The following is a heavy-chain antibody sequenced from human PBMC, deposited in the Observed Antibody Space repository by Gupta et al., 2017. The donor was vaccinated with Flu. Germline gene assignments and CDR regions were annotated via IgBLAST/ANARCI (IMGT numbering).Heavy chain of an antibody. CDR2: ISYDGSNK. D-gene: IGHD2-2*01. Sequence: QVQLVESGGGVVQPGRSLRLSCAASGFTFSSYGMHWVRRAPGKGLEWVAVISYDGSNKYYADSVKGRFTISRDNSKNTLYLQMNSLRAEDTAVYYCAKLGYCSSTSCSIADYWGQGTLVTVSS. J-gene: IGHJ4*02. CDR1: GFTFSSYG. V-gene: IGHV3-30*18. CDR3: AKLGYCSSTSCSIADY.